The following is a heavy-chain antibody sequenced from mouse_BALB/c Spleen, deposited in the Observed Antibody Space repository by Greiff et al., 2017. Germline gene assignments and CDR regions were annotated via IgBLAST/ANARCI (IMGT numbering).Heavy chain of an antibody. CDR2: IYPGDGDT. CDR3: ARYEGTATPFDY. J-gene: IGHJ2*01. Sequence: QVQLQQSGAELARPGASVKLSCKASGYTFTSYWMQWVKQRPGQGLEWIGAIYPGDGDTRYTQKFKGKATLTADKSSSTAYMQLSSLASEDSAVYYCARYEGTATPFDYWGQGTTLTVSS. V-gene: IGHV1-87*01. D-gene: IGHD1-2*01. CDR1: GYTFTSYW.